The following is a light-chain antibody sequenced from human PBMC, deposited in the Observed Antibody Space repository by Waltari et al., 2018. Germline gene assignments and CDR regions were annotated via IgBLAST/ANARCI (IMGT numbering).Light chain of an antibody. J-gene: IGLJ1*01. V-gene: IGLV2-14*01. CDR3: SSHTSTVPHV. CDR1: SNDVGGYGY. CDR2: EVS. Sequence: QSALTQPASVSGSPGQSVSISCTGTSNDVGGYGYVSWYQQFPGKAPKLMIDEVSYRPSGVSSRFPGSKSGNTAALTISGLQAEDEAVYYCSSHTSTVPHVFGTGTKVTVV.